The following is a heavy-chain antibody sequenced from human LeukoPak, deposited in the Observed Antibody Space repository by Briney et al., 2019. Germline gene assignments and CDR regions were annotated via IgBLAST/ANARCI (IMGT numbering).Heavy chain of an antibody. J-gene: IGHJ4*02. V-gene: IGHV3-23*01. Sequence: GGSLRLSCAASGFTFTTYAMTWVRQAPGKGLEWVSVITASGDDTNSADSVKGRFTISRDNSKNTLYLQMNGLRVEDTAVYYCAKTRGYFDYWGQGTLVTVSS. D-gene: IGHD6-6*01. CDR3: AKTRGYFDY. CDR2: ITASGDDT. CDR1: GFTFTTYA.